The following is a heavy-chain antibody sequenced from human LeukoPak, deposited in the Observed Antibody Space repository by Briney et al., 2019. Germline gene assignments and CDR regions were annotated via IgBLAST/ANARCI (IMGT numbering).Heavy chain of an antibody. D-gene: IGHD3-22*01. Sequence: PSETLSLTCTVSGGSISSGRYYWSWIRQPAGKKLEWIGRIYTSGSTNYNPSLKSRVTISVDTSKNQFSLEVRSVTAADTAVYYCARGPYKYDGSGAFDIWGQGTMVTVSS. J-gene: IGHJ3*02. V-gene: IGHV4-61*02. CDR2: IYTSGST. CDR1: GGSISSGRYY. CDR3: ARGPYKYDGSGAFDI.